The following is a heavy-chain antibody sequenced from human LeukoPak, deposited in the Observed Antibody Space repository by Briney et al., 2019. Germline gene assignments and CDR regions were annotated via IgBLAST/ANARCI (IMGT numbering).Heavy chain of an antibody. J-gene: IGHJ4*02. D-gene: IGHD3-3*01. CDR3: AKVYDFWSGYTYFDY. CDR1: GFTFSTYS. V-gene: IGHV3-21*04. Sequence: GGSLRLSCAASGFTFSTYSMSWVRQAPGKGLEWVSSISSNSRYIYYADSMRGRFTISRDNAKNSLYLQMNSLRAEDTAVYYCAKVYDFWSGYTYFDYWGQGTLVTVSS. CDR2: ISSNSRYI.